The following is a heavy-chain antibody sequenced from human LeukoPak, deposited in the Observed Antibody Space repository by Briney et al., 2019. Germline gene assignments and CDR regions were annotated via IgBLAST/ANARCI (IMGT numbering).Heavy chain of an antibody. D-gene: IGHD3-3*01. CDR3: ARALEIFGLYDAFDI. J-gene: IGHJ3*02. V-gene: IGHV4-34*01. CDR2: INHSGST. CDR1: GGSFSGYY. Sequence: SETLSLTCAVYGGSFSGYYWSWIRQPPGEGLEWIGEINHSGSTNYNPSLKSRVTISVDTSKNQFSLKLSSVTAADTAVYYCARALEIFGLYDAFDIWGQGTMVTVSS.